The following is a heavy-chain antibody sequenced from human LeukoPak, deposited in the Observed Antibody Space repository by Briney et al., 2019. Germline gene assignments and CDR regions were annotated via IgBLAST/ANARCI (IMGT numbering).Heavy chain of an antibody. V-gene: IGHV3-23*01. J-gene: IGHJ5*02. CDR3: AKGLQGYSSSWFDP. D-gene: IGHD4-11*01. CDR2: ISGSGGST. CDR1: GFTFSSYA. Sequence: GGSMRLSCAASGFTFSSYAMSWVRQAPGKGLEWVSGISGSGGSTYYADSVKGRFTISRDNSKNTLYLQMNSLRAEDTAVYYCAKGLQGYSSSWFDPWGQGTLVTVSS.